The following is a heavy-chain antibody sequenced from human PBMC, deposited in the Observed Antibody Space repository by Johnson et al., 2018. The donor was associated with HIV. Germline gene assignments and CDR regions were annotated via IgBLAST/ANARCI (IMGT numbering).Heavy chain of an antibody. Sequence: QVQLVESGGGVVRPGGSLRLSCAASGFTFDDYGMSWVRQGPGKGLEWVAVISYDGSNKYYADSVKGRFTISRDNSKNTLYLQMGSLRAEDMAVYYCARGRIRNAFDIWGQGTMVTVSS. J-gene: IGHJ3*02. CDR3: ARGRIRNAFDI. V-gene: IGHV3-30*03. CDR2: ISYDGSNK. CDR1: GFTFDDYG. D-gene: IGHD2-15*01.